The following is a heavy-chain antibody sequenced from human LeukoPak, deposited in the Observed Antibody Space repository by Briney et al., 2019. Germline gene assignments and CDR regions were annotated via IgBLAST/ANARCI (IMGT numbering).Heavy chain of an antibody. J-gene: IGHJ4*02. Sequence: GGSLRLSCAASGFTFSSYGMHWVRQAPGKGPEWVAFIRYDGSNKYYADSVKGRFTISRDNAKNALYLQMNSLRVEDSAVYYCTTVFELWGQGTLVTVSS. V-gene: IGHV3-30*02. CDR1: GFTFSSYG. CDR3: TTVFEL. CDR2: IRYDGSNK. D-gene: IGHD4-17*01.